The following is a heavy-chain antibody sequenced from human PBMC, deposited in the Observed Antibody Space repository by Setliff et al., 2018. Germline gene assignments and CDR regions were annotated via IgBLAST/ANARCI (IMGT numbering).Heavy chain of an antibody. Sequence: PSETLSLTCAVYGGSFSGYYWSWIRQPPGKRLEWIGEIIHSGSTNYNPSLKSRVTISMDTSKNQFSLKVNSVTAADTAIYYCAKGRGEMDSWGQGILVTVSS. CDR2: IIHSGST. CDR1: GGSFSGYY. D-gene: IGHD3-10*01. V-gene: IGHV4-34*12. J-gene: IGHJ4*02. CDR3: AKGRGEMDS.